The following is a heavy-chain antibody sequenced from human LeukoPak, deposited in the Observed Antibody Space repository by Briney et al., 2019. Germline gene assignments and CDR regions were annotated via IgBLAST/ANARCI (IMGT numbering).Heavy chain of an antibody. D-gene: IGHD2-15*01. V-gene: IGHV3-30*02. CDR1: GFTFSSYG. Sequence: GGSLRLACVASGFTFSSYGMHWVRQAPGKGLEWVAFIRHDESNKFYADSVKGRFTISRDKSKNTLYLQMSSLRAEDTALYYCAKQMVERQQDYYMDVWGRGTSVTVSS. CDR2: IRHDESNK. J-gene: IGHJ6*03. CDR3: AKQMVERQQDYYMDV.